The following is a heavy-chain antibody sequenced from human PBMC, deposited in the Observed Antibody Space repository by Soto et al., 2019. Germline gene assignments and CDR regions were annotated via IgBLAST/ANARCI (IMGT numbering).Heavy chain of an antibody. J-gene: IGHJ6*03. V-gene: IGHV1-2*04. CDR3: ARGMVYALRGVYYYYYMDV. CDR1: GYTFTGYY. Sequence: ASVKVSCKASGYTFTGYYMHWVRQAPGQGLEWMGWINPNSGGTNYAQKFQGWVTMTRDTSISTAYMELSRLRSDDTAVYYCARGMVYALRGVYYYYYMDVWGKGTTVTVSS. CDR2: INPNSGGT. D-gene: IGHD2-8*01.